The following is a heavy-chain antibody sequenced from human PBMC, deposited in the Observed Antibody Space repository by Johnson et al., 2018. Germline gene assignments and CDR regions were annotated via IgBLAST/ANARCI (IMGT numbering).Heavy chain of an antibody. V-gene: IGHV3-30*18. CDR3: AKLLITMIVVAPFQH. J-gene: IGHJ1*01. CDR2: ISYDGSNK. D-gene: IGHD3-22*01. CDR1: GFTFSSYG. Sequence: QVQLVQSGGGVVQPGRSLRLSCVASGFTFSSYGMYWVRQAPGKGLEGVAVISYDGSNKYYADSVKGRFTISRENSKNSLYLQMNSLRAEDTAGYYCAKLLITMIVVAPFQHWGQGTLVTVSS.